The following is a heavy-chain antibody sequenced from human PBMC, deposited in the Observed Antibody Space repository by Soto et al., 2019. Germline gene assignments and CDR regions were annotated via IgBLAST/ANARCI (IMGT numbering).Heavy chain of an antibody. Sequence: PSETLSLTCAVYGGSFSGYYWSWIRQPPGKGLEWIGEINHSGSTNYNPYPKSRVTISVDTSKNQFSQKLSSVTAADTAVYYCARVYSSGWYAATALNWFDPWGQGTLVTVSS. V-gene: IGHV4-34*01. CDR3: ARVYSSGWYAATALNWFDP. J-gene: IGHJ5*02. CDR1: GGSFSGYY. D-gene: IGHD6-19*01. CDR2: INHSGST.